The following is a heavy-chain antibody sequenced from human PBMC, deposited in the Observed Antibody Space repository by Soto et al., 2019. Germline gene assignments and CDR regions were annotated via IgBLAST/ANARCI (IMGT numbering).Heavy chain of an antibody. CDR3: AKESGSYSDYYYYYMDV. CDR1: GFTFSSYG. CDR2: ISYDGSNK. D-gene: IGHD3-10*01. V-gene: IGHV3-30*18. J-gene: IGHJ6*03. Sequence: GGSLRLSCAASGFTFSSYGMHWVRQAPGKGLEWVAVISYDGSNKYYADSVKGRFTISRDNSKNTLYLQMNSLRAEDTAVYYCAKESGSYSDYYYYYMDVWGKGTTVTVSS.